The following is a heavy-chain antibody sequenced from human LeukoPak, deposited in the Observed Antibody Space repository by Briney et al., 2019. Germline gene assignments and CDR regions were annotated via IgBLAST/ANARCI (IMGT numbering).Heavy chain of an antibody. D-gene: IGHD3-22*01. J-gene: IGHJ3*02. CDR2: INPNSGGT. CDR3: ARAGCYYDSSGYYPDAFDI. Sequence: ASVKVSCKASGYTFTGYYMHWVRQAPGQGLEWMGWINPNSGGTNYAQKFQGRVTMTRDTSISTAYMELSRLRSDDTAVYYCARAGCYYDSSGYYPDAFDIWGQGTMVTVSS. CDR1: GYTFTGYY. V-gene: IGHV1-2*02.